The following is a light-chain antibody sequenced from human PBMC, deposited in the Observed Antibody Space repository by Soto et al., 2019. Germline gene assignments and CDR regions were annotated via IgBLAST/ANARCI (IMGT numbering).Light chain of an antibody. V-gene: IGKV3-20*01. Sequence: EIVLTQSPDTLSLSPGERATLSCRASQSLTSSYLAWYQQKSGQAPRLLIYGASTRATGIPDRFSGSGSGTDFTLTISRLEPEDFAVYYCQQYQYGGSPAVTFGGGTKVQIK. CDR1: QSLTSSY. CDR3: QQYQYGGSPAVT. J-gene: IGKJ4*01. CDR2: GAS.